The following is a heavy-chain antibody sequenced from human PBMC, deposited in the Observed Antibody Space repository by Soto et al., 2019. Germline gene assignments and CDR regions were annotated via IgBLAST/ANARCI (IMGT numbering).Heavy chain of an antibody. CDR3: ARDYPMPRIAVAGLDY. CDR1: VFTFSSYG. D-gene: IGHD6-19*01. CDR2: IWYDGSNK. V-gene: IGHV3-33*01. J-gene: IGHJ4*02. Sequence: GGSLRLSCAASVFTFSSYGMHWVRQAPGKGLEWVAVIWYDGSNKYYADSVKGRFTISRDNSKNTLYLQMNSLRAEDTAVYYCARDYPMPRIAVAGLDYWGQGTLVTVSS.